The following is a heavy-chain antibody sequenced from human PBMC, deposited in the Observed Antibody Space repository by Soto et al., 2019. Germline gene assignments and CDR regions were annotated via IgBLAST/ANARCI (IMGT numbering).Heavy chain of an antibody. J-gene: IGHJ4*02. V-gene: IGHV3-23*01. CDR2: ISGSGGST. CDR3: AKDQEGYYYGSGSPPDY. D-gene: IGHD3-10*01. Sequence: GGSLRLSCAASGFTFSSYAMSWVRQAPGKGLEWVSAISGSGGSTYYADSVKGRFTISRDNSKNTLYLQMNSLRAEDTAVYYCAKDQEGYYYGSGSPPDYWGQGTLVTVSS. CDR1: GFTFSSYA.